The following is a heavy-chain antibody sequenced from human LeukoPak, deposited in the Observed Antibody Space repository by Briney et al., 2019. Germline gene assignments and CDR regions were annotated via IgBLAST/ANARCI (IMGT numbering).Heavy chain of an antibody. V-gene: IGHV3-7*01. J-gene: IGHJ3*02. D-gene: IGHD6-13*01. CDR1: GFTFSKYW. Sequence: GGSLRLSCAASGFTFSKYWMSWVRQAPGKGLEWVANIKQDGSDKYYVDSVKGRFTISRDNAKNSLYLQMNSLRAEDTAVYYCARIRAAAGTAAAFDIWGQGTMVTVSS. CDR3: ARIRAAAGTAAAFDI. CDR2: IKQDGSDK.